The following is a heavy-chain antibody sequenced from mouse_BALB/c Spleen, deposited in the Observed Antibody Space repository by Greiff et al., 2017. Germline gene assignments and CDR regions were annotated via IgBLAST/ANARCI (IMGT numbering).Heavy chain of an antibody. V-gene: IGHV1S29*02. Sequence: EVQLQQSGPELVKPGASVKISCKASGYTFTDYNMHWVKQSHGKSLEWIGYIYPYNGGTGYNQKFKSKATLTVNNSSSTAFMELSSLTSEDSAVYYCARGVYRYEVAYWGQGTLVTVSA. CDR1: GYTFTDYN. CDR3: ARGVYRYEVAY. D-gene: IGHD2-14*01. J-gene: IGHJ3*01. CDR2: IYPYNGGT.